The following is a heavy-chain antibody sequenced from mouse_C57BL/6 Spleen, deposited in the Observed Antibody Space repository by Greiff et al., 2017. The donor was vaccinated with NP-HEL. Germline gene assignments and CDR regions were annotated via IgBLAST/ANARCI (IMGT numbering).Heavy chain of an antibody. D-gene: IGHD1-1*01. J-gene: IGHJ2*01. V-gene: IGHV1-80*01. CDR3: ASGGDYYGSSYYFDY. CDR1: GYAFSSYW. Sequence: QVQLQQSGAELVKPGASVKISCKASGYAFSSYWMNWVKQRPGKGLEWIGQIYPGDGDTNYNGKFKGKATLTADKSSSTAYMQLSSLTSEDSAVYFCASGGDYYGSSYYFDYWGQGTTLTVSS. CDR2: IYPGDGDT.